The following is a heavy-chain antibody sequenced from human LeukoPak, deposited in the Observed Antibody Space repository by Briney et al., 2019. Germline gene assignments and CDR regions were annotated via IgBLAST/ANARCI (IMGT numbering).Heavy chain of an antibody. V-gene: IGHV3-30*02. J-gene: IGHJ4*01. Sequence: GGSLRLCCAASGFTFNTYAMHWVRQAPGKGLEWVALIWYDGSNRDYADSVKGRFTVSRDNSKNTVYLQMNSLSPEDTAVYYCAKCGPYSSKWYFNLIAYWGHGTLVTVSS. CDR3: AKCGPYSSKWYFNLIAY. CDR2: IWYDGSNR. CDR1: GFTFNTYA. D-gene: IGHD6-13*01.